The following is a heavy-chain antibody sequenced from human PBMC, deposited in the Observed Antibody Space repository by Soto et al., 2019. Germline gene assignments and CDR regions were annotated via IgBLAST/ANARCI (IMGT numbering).Heavy chain of an antibody. D-gene: IGHD3-10*01. CDR1: GGSMKTTNW. Sequence: VQLRESGPGQVKTSGTLSLTCAVSGGSMKTTNWWSWVRQPPAMGLEWIGEVFHSGITRYNPSLKSRATVSVDTSKNQFFLNLASVTAADTAVYYCTKDEAGSPFRYWGQGALVTVSS. CDR2: VFHSGIT. CDR3: TKDEAGSPFRY. J-gene: IGHJ4*02. V-gene: IGHV4-4*02.